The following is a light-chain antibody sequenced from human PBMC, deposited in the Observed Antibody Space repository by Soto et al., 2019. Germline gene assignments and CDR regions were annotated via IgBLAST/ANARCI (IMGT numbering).Light chain of an antibody. J-gene: IGKJ4*01. CDR1: QNIRSN. V-gene: IGKV3D-15*01. CDR3: HQYNNWLALT. Sequence: EIVKSKSPATLSVSAGERATLSCRASQNIRSNLAWYQQKPGQPPTLLVSDASTRARNIPARFNGSGSGTEFTLTISSLQSEDSAVYYCHQYNNWLALTFGGGTKVDIK. CDR2: DAS.